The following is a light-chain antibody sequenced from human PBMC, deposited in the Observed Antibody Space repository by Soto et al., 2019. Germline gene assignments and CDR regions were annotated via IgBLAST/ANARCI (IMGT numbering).Light chain of an antibody. V-gene: IGKV3-11*01. CDR2: DAS. Sequence: EIVLTQSPATLSLSPGERATLSCRASQSISSYLAWYQQKPGQAPRLLIYDASNRATGIPARFSGSGSGTDFTLTIRSLEPEDFAVYYCQPRSNWIFGPGTKVDIX. J-gene: IGKJ3*01. CDR3: QPRSNWI. CDR1: QSISSY.